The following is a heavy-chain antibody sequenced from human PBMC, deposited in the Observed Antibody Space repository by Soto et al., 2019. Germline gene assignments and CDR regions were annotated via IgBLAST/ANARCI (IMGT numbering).Heavy chain of an antibody. J-gene: IGHJ4*02. CDR1: GFTFTRYS. CDR3: AIESEDLTSNFDY. Sequence: EVQLVESGGGLVQPGGSLRLSCAASGFTFTRYSMNWVRQAPGKGREWVSSISSTTNYIYYGDSLKGRFTISRDNAKNSLYLEMNSLRAEDTAVYYCAIESEDLTSNFDYWGQGTLVTVSS. CDR2: ISSTTNYI. V-gene: IGHV3-21*06.